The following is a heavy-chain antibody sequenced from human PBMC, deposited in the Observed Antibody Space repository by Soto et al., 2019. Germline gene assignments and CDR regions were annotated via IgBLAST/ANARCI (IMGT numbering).Heavy chain of an antibody. D-gene: IGHD6-19*01. CDR2: IWYDGSNK. J-gene: IGHJ4*02. CDR3: ARDSHVGSGWQLTADY. CDR1: GFTFSSYG. V-gene: IGHV3-33*08. Sequence: QVQLVESRGGVVQPGRSLRLSCAASGFTFSSYGMHWVRQAPGKGLEWVAVIWYDGSNKYYAESVKGRFTISRDNSKNTLYLQMNSLRAEDTAVYYCARDSHVGSGWQLTADYWGQGTLVTVSS.